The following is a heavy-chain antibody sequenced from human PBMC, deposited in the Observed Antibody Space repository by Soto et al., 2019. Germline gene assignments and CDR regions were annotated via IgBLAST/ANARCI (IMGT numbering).Heavy chain of an antibody. D-gene: IGHD2-8*02. V-gene: IGHV4-59*12. CDR1: GDSISSSY. Sequence: KSSETLSLTCTVSGDSISSSYWNWIRQPPGRGLEWIGYIHYSGTTKYNPSLKSRVTISVGTSKNQFSLKLTSVTAADTAVYYCARDNITGLFDYWGQGTLVTVSS. J-gene: IGHJ4*02. CDR2: IHYSGTT. CDR3: ARDNITGLFDY.